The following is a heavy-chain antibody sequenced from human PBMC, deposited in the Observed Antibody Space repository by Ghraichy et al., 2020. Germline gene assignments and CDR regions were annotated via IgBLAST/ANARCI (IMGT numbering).Heavy chain of an antibody. Sequence: GGSLRLSCAASGFTFGTYAMHWIRQAPGKGLEWVATISYDGHNKYYADIVKGRFTISRDSSRSTRSLQLNSVRVEDTALYSCASGSVVYFPAGAFNIWGHGTVVTVSS. D-gene: IGHD2-21*01. CDR3: ASGSVVYFPAGAFNI. V-gene: IGHV3-30*07. CDR2: ISYDGHNK. CDR1: GFTFGTYA. J-gene: IGHJ3*02.